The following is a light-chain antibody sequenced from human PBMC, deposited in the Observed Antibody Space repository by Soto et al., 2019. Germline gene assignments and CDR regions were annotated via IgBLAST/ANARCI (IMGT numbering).Light chain of an antibody. Sequence: EIVLTQSPGTLSLSPGERATLSCRASQSVSSSYLAWYQQKPGQAPRLLIYGASSRATGIPDRFSGSGSGTDFTLTISRLEPEDLAVYYCQHDGSSPGTFGQGTKVEIK. J-gene: IGKJ1*01. V-gene: IGKV3-20*01. CDR1: QSVSSSY. CDR2: GAS. CDR3: QHDGSSPGT.